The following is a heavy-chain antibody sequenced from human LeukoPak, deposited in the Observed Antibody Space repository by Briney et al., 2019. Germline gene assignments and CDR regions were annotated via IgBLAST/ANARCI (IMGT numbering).Heavy chain of an antibody. CDR2: FYSSGST. CDR3: ARDWGSGNGFDI. Sequence: PSETLSLTCTVSSGSISTYYWSWIRQPAGKELEWIGRFYSSGSTNYNTSFKSRVTMSVDTSKNQFSLKLTSVTAADTAVYYCARDWGSGNGFDIWGQGTMVTVSS. CDR1: SGSISTYY. J-gene: IGHJ3*02. D-gene: IGHD3-10*01. V-gene: IGHV4-4*07.